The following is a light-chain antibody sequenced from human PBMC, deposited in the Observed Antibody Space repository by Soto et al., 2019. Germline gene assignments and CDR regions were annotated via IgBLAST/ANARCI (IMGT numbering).Light chain of an antibody. CDR2: AAS. Sequence: DIQMTQSPSSLSASVGDRVTITCRASQSISSYLNWYQQKPEKAPKLLIYAASNLQSGVPSRFSGSGSGTDFTLTISSLQPEDFASYYCQQSYSTPFTFGPGTKVDIK. CDR1: QSISSY. V-gene: IGKV1-39*01. CDR3: QQSYSTPFT. J-gene: IGKJ3*01.